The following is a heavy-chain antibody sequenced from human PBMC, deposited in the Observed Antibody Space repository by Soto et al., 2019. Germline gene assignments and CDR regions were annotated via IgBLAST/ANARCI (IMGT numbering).Heavy chain of an antibody. J-gene: IGHJ6*02. D-gene: IGHD6-13*01. Sequence: GGSLTLSCAASGFTFSSYALSCVRQAPGKGLDWFSASSGSGDATYYADSVKGRFTISRDNSKNTLYMQMNSLRAEDTAVYSCAKYISTWYAYGMYVWGQGTTVTVSS. CDR1: GFTFSSYA. CDR2: SSGSGDAT. CDR3: AKYISTWYAYGMYV. V-gene: IGHV3-23*01.